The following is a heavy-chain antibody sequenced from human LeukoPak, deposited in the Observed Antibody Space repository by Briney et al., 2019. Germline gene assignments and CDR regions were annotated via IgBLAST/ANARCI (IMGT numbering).Heavy chain of an antibody. D-gene: IGHD2-2*01. CDR1: GGSFSGYY. J-gene: IGHJ4*02. CDR2: INHSGST. CDR3: ARAAPLGYCSSTSCYGVDY. V-gene: IGHV4-34*01. Sequence: SETLSLTCAVYGGSFSGYYWSWIRQPPGKGLEWIGEINHSGSTSYNPSLKSRVTISVDTSKNQFSLKLSSVTAADTAVYYCARAAPLGYCSSTSCYGVDYWGQGTLVTVSS.